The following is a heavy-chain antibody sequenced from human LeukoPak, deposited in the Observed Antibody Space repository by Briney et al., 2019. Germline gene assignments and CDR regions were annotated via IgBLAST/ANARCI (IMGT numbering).Heavy chain of an antibody. V-gene: IGHV4-34*01. CDR1: GGSFSAYY. Sequence: PSETLSLTCAVYGGSFSAYYWSWIRQPPGKGLEWIGEINHSGSTNYNPSLKSRVTISVDTSKNQFSLKLSSVTAADTAVYYCASSSNCTNGVCYTNYFDYWGQGTLVTVSS. D-gene: IGHD2-8*01. J-gene: IGHJ4*02. CDR2: INHSGST. CDR3: ASSSNCTNGVCYTNYFDY.